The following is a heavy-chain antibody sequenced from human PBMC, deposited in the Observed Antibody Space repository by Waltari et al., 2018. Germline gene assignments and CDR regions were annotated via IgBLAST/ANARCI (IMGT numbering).Heavy chain of an antibody. Sequence: QVQLVQSGAEVKKPGSSVKVSCKASGGTFSSYTISWVRQAPGQGLEWMGRITLIRGIANYAQKFQGRVTITADKSTSTAYMELSSLRSEDTAVYYCARVGPSHWFDPWGQGTLVTVSS. D-gene: IGHD3-10*01. CDR2: ITLIRGIA. J-gene: IGHJ5*02. V-gene: IGHV1-69*02. CDR1: GGTFSSYT. CDR3: ARVGPSHWFDP.